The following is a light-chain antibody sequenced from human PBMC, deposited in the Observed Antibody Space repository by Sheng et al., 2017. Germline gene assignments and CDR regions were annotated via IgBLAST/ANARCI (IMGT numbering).Light chain of an antibody. CDR3: CSYAGSYTLYV. CDR2: DVS. CDR1: SSDVGGYNY. V-gene: IGLV2-11*01. Sequence: QSALTQPRSVSGSPGQSVTISCTGTSSDVGGYNYVSWYQQHPGQTPPNLMIYDVSKRPSGVPDRFSGSKSGNTASLTISGLQAEDEADYYCCSYAGSYTLYVFGTGTKVTVL. J-gene: IGLJ1*01.